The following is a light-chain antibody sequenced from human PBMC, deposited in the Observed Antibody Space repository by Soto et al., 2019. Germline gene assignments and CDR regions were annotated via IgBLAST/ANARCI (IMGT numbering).Light chain of an antibody. CDR3: SSYSSTTTYIL. CDR1: NSDIGTYNY. Sequence: QSVLTQPASVSGSPGQSITISCTGSNSDIGTYNYVSWYQQHPGKAPKLIIYEVTNQPSEVSDRFSGSKSGNTASLTISGLQSEDEAFYHCSSYSSTTTYILFGGGTQLTVL. V-gene: IGLV2-14*01. CDR2: EVT. J-gene: IGLJ7*01.